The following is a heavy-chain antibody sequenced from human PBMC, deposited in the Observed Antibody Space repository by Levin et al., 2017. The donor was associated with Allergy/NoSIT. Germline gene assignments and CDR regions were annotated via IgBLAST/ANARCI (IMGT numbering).Heavy chain of an antibody. J-gene: IGHJ4*02. Sequence: NRGESLKISCKGSGYSFTNYWITWVRQMPGKGLEWMGIIYPDDSDIRYNPSFQGQVTISADKSINTAYLQWSGLKASDTAMYYCARQRYVDGTPRLLDYWGQGTLVTVSS. CDR1: GYSFTNYW. V-gene: IGHV5-51*01. D-gene: IGHD1-7*01. CDR3: ARQRYVDGTPRLLDY. CDR2: IYPDDSDI.